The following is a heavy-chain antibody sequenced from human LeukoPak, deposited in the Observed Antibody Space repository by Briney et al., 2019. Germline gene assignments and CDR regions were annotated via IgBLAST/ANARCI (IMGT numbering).Heavy chain of an antibody. Sequence: PSETLSLTCAVSGYSVSSDNYWVWIRQPPGKGLEWIGSIYYSGSTYYNPSLKSRVTISVDTSKNQFSLKLSSVTAADTAVYYCARRGDSSSAYYYYYYMDVWGKGTTVTVSS. CDR3: ARRGDSSSAYYYYYYMDV. CDR2: IYYSGST. D-gene: IGHD6-6*01. V-gene: IGHV4-38-2*01. CDR1: GYSVSSDNY. J-gene: IGHJ6*03.